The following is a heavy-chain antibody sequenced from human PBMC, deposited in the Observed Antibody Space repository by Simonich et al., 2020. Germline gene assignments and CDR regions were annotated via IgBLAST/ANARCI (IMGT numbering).Heavy chain of an antibody. J-gene: IGHJ4*02. D-gene: IGHD1-26*01. Sequence: QVQLVQSGAEVTKPGASLKVSCKASGYTFTSYDINWVRQATGQGMKWMGWMNPNSGNTGYAKKFQGRVTITRNTSISTAYMELSSLRSEDTAVYYCARTYSGSYYYFDYWGQGTLVTVSS. CDR2: MNPNSGNT. CDR3: ARTYSGSYYYFDY. V-gene: IGHV1-8*03. CDR1: GYTFTSYD.